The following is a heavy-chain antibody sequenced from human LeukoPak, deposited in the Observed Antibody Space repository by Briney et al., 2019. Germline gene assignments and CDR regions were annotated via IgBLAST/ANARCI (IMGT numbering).Heavy chain of an antibody. V-gene: IGHV3-30-3*01. CDR3: AGGGWYSSSSEPFDY. D-gene: IGHD6-6*01. J-gene: IGHJ4*02. Sequence: GGSLRLSCAASGFTFSSYAMHWVRQAPGKGLEWVAVISYDGSNKYYADSVKGRFTISRDNSKNTLYLQMNSLRAEDTAVYYCAGGGWYSSSSEPFDYWGQGTLVTVSS. CDR2: ISYDGSNK. CDR1: GFTFSSYA.